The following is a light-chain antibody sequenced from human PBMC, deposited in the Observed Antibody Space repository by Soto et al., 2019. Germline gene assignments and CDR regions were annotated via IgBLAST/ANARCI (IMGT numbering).Light chain of an antibody. Sequence: IQMTQSPSSLSASVGDRVTITCRASRYIRSDLSWYQQRPGQAHKVLIYAAYSLQSGVQSRFSGSGSGTDFTLTIRSLQPEDFATYYCIQDYNYPWTVGQGTKVDIK. CDR2: AAY. J-gene: IGKJ1*01. V-gene: IGKV1-6*01. CDR1: RYIRSD. CDR3: IQDYNYPWT.